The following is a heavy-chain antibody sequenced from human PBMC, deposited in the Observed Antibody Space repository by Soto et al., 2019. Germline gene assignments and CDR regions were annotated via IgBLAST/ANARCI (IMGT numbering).Heavy chain of an antibody. D-gene: IGHD2-15*01. CDR3: AKPLGGFPDY. CDR2: ISYDGSNK. V-gene: IGHV3-30*18. Sequence: PLILSCAASGLNFSSYGMHWVRQAPGKGLEWVAVISYDGSNKYYADSVKGRFTISRDNSKNTLYLQMNSLRAEDTAVYYCAKPLGGFPDYWGQGTLVTVSS. CDR1: GLNFSSYG. J-gene: IGHJ4*02.